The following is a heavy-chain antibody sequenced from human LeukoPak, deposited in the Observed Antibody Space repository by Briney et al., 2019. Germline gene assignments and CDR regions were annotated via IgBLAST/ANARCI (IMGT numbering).Heavy chain of an antibody. Sequence: GGSLRLSCVVSGFTFSSHWMHWVRQAPGKGLVWVSRISSDESSTSSADSVKGRFTISRDNAKNTLYLEMNSLRAEDTAVYYCARGPPYYDSSGYYYGGTAFDIWGQGTMVTVSS. V-gene: IGHV3-74*01. CDR2: ISSDESST. CDR3: ARGPPYYDSSGYYYGGTAFDI. CDR1: GFTFSSHW. D-gene: IGHD3-22*01. J-gene: IGHJ3*02.